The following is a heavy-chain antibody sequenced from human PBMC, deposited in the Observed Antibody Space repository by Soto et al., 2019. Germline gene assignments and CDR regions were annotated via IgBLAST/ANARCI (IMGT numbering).Heavy chain of an antibody. V-gene: IGHV1-2*02. CDR2: INPNNGDT. J-gene: IGHJ4*02. Sequence: QVQLVQSGAEVKKPGASVKVSCKASGYTFTGYYIHWVRQAPGQGLEWMGWINPNNGDTNYAQKFQGRVSMTRDTSTSTAYMELSSPRFDDTAVYYCARHSGYDYVFDYWGQGTLVTVSS. CDR3: ARHSGYDYVFDY. CDR1: GYTFTGYY. D-gene: IGHD5-12*01.